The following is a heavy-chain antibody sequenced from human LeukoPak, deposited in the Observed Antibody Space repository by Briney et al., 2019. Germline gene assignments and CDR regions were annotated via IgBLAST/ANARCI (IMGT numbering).Heavy chain of an antibody. CDR3: ARDLKWELFHFDY. Sequence: GASVKVSCKASGYTFTGYYMHWVRQAPGQGLEWMGWINPNSGGTNYAQKFQGRVTMTRDTSISTAYMELSRLRSDDTAVYYCARDLKWELFHFDYWGQGTLVTVSS. J-gene: IGHJ4*02. D-gene: IGHD1-26*01. CDR1: GYTFTGYY. CDR2: INPNSGGT. V-gene: IGHV1-2*02.